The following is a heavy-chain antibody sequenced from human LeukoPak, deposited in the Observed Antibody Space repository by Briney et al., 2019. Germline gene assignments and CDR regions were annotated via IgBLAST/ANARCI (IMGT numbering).Heavy chain of an antibody. CDR2: ISGSGGST. CDR1: GFTFSSCA. Sequence: GGSLRLSCAASGFTFSSCAMSWVRQAPGKGLEWVSAISGSGGSTYYADSVKGRFTISRDNSKNTLYLQMNSLRAEDTAVYYCAKRSYGSGSYYNNPPYYFDYWGQGTLVTVSS. V-gene: IGHV3-23*01. CDR3: AKRSYGSGSYYNNPPYYFDY. D-gene: IGHD3-10*01. J-gene: IGHJ4*02.